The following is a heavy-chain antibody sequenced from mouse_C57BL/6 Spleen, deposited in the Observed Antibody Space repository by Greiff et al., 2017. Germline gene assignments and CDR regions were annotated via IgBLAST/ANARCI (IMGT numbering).Heavy chain of an antibody. Sequence: VQLQQSGASVKISCKASGYAFSSYWMNWVKQRPGKGLEWIGQIYPGDGDTNYNGKFKGKATLTADKSSSTAYMQLSSLTSEDSAVYFCARGHRGGYFDVWGTGTTVTVSS. CDR2: IYPGDGDT. D-gene: IGHD3-1*01. CDR1: GYAFSSYW. CDR3: ARGHRGGYFDV. J-gene: IGHJ1*03. V-gene: IGHV1-80*01.